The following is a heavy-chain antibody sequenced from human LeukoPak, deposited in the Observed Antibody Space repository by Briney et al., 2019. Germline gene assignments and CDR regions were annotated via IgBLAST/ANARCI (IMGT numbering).Heavy chain of an antibody. CDR3: ARGKTHDYDFWSGYYLDAFDI. CDR2: INHSGST. J-gene: IGHJ3*02. V-gene: IGHV4-34*01. Sequence: PSETLSLTCAVYGGSFSGYYWSWIRQPPGKGLEWIGEINHSGSTNYNPSLKSRVTISVDTSKNQFSLKLSSVTAADTAVYYCARGKTHDYDFWSGYYLDAFDIWGQGTMVTVSS. CDR1: GGSFSGYY. D-gene: IGHD3-3*01.